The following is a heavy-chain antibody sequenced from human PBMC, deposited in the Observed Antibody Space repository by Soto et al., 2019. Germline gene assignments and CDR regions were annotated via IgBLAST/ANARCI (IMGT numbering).Heavy chain of an antibody. CDR1: GYPFTSSA. CDR3: ARGCSSTSCSYYYYYGMDV. CDR2: INAGNGNT. D-gene: IGHD2-2*01. Sequence: ASVKVSCKASGYPFTSSAMHWVRQAPGQRLEWMGWINAGNGNTKYSQKFQGRVTITRDTSASTAYMELSSLRSEDTAVYYCARGCSSTSCSYYYYYGMDVWGQGTTVTVSS. V-gene: IGHV1-3*01. J-gene: IGHJ6*02.